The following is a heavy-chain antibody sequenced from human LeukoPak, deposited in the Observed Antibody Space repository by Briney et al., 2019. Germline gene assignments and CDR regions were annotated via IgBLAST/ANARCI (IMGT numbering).Heavy chain of an antibody. CDR1: GGSFSGYY. Sequence: KPSGTLSLTCAVYGGSFSGYYWSWIRQPPGKGLEWIGEINHSGSTNYNPSLKSRVTISVDTSKNQFSLKLSSVTAADTAVYYCARPRSGSFQYYYMDVWGKGTTVTVSS. CDR2: INHSGST. V-gene: IGHV4-34*01. CDR3: ARPRSGSFQYYYMDV. D-gene: IGHD1-26*01. J-gene: IGHJ6*03.